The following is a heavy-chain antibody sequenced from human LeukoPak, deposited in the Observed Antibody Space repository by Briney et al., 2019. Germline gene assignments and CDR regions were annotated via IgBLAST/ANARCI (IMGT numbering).Heavy chain of an antibody. CDR2: INPSGGST. Sequence: ASVKVSCKASGNTFTSYYMHWVRQAPGQGLEWMGIINPSGGSTSYAQKFQGRVTMTRDTSTSTVYMELSSLRSEDTAVYYCASLQGGNSDWLDPWGQGTLVTVSS. J-gene: IGHJ5*02. CDR3: ASLQGGNSDWLDP. D-gene: IGHD4-23*01. V-gene: IGHV1-46*01. CDR1: GNTFTSYY.